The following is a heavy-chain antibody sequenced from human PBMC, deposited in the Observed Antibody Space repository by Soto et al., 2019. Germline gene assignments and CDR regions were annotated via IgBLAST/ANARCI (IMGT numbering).Heavy chain of an antibody. CDR1: GDSLSSNSAI. J-gene: IGHJ6*02. CDR2: TYYTSKWYN. V-gene: IGHV6-1*01. D-gene: IGHD6-19*01. Sequence: SQTLSLTCAIFGDSLSSNSAIWNWFRQSPSRGLEWLGRTYYTSKWYNEYAVSVKSRISINPDTSKNQVSLQLNSVTPEDTAEYYCARVYSSGWSFYYGTDVWGQGTTVTVSS. CDR3: ARVYSSGWSFYYGTDV.